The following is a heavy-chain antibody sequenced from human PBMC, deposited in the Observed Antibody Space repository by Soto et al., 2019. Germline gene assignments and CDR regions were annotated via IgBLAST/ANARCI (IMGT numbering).Heavy chain of an antibody. Sequence: GGSLRLSCAASGFTFSDFYMSWIRQAPGKGLEWVSYISSSGSHTPYADSVRGRFTISRDNAKNSVYLQMNSLRAEDTAVYYWAGVGSTSAAGVLDYWGQGTLVTVS. J-gene: IGHJ4*02. D-gene: IGHD6-13*01. V-gene: IGHV3-11*06. CDR2: ISSSGSHT. CDR1: GFTFSDFY. CDR3: AGVGSTSAAGVLDY.